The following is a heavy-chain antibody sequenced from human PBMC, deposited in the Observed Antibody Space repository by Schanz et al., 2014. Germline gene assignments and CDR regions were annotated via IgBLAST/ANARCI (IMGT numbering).Heavy chain of an antibody. CDR3: ARENLNWEAFDI. CDR1: GFIFNDYY. J-gene: IGHJ3*02. Sequence: QVQLVASGGGLVKPGGSLRLSCAASGFIFNDYYMNWIRQAPGKGLEWLSYISRDGTTSYYADSVKGRFTISRDNAKNSLYLEMTSLRGEDTAVYYCARENLNWEAFDIWGQGTVVTVSS. CDR2: ISRDGTTS. D-gene: IGHD7-27*01. V-gene: IGHV3-11*01.